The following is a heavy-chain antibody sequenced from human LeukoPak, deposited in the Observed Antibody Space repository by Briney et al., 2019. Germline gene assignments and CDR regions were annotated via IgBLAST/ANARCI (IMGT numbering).Heavy chain of an antibody. Sequence: SQTLSLTCAVSGGSISSGGYSWSWIRQPPGKGLEWIGYIYHSGSTYYNPSLKSRVTISVDTSKTQFSLKLSSVTTADTAVYYCARRIAAADAFDIWGQGTMVTVSS. V-gene: IGHV4-30-2*01. D-gene: IGHD6-13*01. J-gene: IGHJ3*02. CDR3: ARRIAAADAFDI. CDR2: IYHSGST. CDR1: GGSISSGGYS.